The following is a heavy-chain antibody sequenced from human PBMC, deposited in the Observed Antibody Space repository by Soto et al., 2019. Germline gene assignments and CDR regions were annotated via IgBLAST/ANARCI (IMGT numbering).Heavy chain of an antibody. V-gene: IGHV3-30*03. J-gene: IGHJ4*02. CDR1: GFAFSSYG. Sequence: QAQLLESGGGVVQPGRSLRLSCAASGFAFSSYGMHWVRQAPGTGLEWVAVISYDGSLQHYADSVKGRFTISRDNSKYMVLLQMSSLRVEDTAVYYCVSDRGYGHAAVPYSWGQGTLVSVSS. CDR2: ISYDGSLQ. CDR3: VSDRGYGHAAVPYS. D-gene: IGHD5-18*01.